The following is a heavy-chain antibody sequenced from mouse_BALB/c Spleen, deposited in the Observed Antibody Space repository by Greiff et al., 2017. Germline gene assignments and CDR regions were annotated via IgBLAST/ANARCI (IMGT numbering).Heavy chain of an antibody. CDR1: GYTFTSYW. CDR2: IYPSDSYT. J-gene: IGHJ4*01. Sequence: QVQLQQPGAELVRPGASVKLSCKASGYTFTSYWINWVKQRPGQSLEWIGNIYPSDSYTNYNQKFKDKATLTVDKSSSTAYMQLSSPTSEDSAVYYCTRYLAYYYAMDYWGQGTSVTVSS. V-gene: IGHV1-69*02. D-gene: IGHD2-10*01. CDR3: TRYLAYYYAMDY.